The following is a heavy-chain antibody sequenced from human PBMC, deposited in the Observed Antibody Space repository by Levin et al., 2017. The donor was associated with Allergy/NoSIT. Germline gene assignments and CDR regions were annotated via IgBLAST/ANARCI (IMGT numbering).Heavy chain of an antibody. Sequence: GESLKISCAASGFPFTTYALAWVRQAPGEGLEWVASITAGGTNAYVANSVQGRFTISRDNSKNTLFLQMNTLRVEDTAVYYCTRHAPTYCGGDCYQEYYFDYWGQGTLVTVSS. V-gene: IGHV3-23*01. CDR3: TRHAPTYCGGDCYQEYYFDY. J-gene: IGHJ4*02. CDR1: GFPFTTYA. CDR2: ITAGGTNA. D-gene: IGHD2-21*02.